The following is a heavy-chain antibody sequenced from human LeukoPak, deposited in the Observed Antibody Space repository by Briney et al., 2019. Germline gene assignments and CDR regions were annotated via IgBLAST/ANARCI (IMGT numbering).Heavy chain of an antibody. V-gene: IGHV3-74*01. CDR2: INGDGSTT. Sequence: GRSLRLSCAASGFTFDDYAMHWVRQVPGKGLVWVSLINGDGSTTSYADFVKGRFTISRDNAKNTPSLQVNSLRAEDTAVYYCATGNYYDSRGYYTFGYWGQGTLVTVSS. CDR3: ATGNYYDSRGYYTFGY. D-gene: IGHD3-22*01. CDR1: GFTFDDYA. J-gene: IGHJ4*02.